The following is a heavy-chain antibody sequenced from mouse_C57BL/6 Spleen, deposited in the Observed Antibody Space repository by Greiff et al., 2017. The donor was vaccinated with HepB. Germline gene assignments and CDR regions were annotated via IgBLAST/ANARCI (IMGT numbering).Heavy chain of an antibody. CDR2: IYPGDGDT. CDR3: GEGGEGYFDY. CDR1: GYAFSSSW. Sequence: QVQLKQSGPELVKPGASVKISCKASGYAFSSSWMNWVKQRPGKGLEWIGRIYPGDGDTNYNGKFKGKATLTADKSSSTAYMQLSSLTSEDSAVYFCGEGGEGYFDYWGQGTTLTVSS. V-gene: IGHV1-82*01. J-gene: IGHJ2*01. D-gene: IGHD2-13*01.